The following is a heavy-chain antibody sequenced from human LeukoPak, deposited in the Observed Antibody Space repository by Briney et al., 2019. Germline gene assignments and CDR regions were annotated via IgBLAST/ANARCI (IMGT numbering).Heavy chain of an antibody. D-gene: IGHD3-22*01. CDR1: GGSISSYY. Sequence: SETLSLTCTVSGGSISSYYWSWIRQPPGKGLEWIGYIYYSGSTNYNPSLKSRVTISVDTSKNQFSLKLSSVTAADTAVYYCARLRSSSGYYYDYWGQGTLVTVSS. V-gene: IGHV4-59*01. J-gene: IGHJ4*02. CDR2: IYYSGST. CDR3: ARLRSSSGYYYDY.